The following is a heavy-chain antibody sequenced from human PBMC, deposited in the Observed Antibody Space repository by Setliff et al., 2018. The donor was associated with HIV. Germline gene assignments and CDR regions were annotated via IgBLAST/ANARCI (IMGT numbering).Heavy chain of an antibody. D-gene: IGHD1-26*01. J-gene: IGHJ6*03. V-gene: IGHV1-18*01. CDR1: GYTFSSHG. Sequence: GASVKVSCKASGYTFSSHGISWVRQAPGQGFEWLGWISIYNGNTKYAEKFQGRVTMTTDTSSTAYMELRSLYTYDTAVYYCTAWGHSGSSGHYMDVWGKGTTVTVSS. CDR2: ISIYNGNT. CDR3: TAWGHSGSSGHYMDV.